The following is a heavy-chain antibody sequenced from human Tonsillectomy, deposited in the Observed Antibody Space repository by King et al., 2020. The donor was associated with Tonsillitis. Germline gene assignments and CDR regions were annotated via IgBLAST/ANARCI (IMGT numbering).Heavy chain of an antibody. J-gene: IGHJ1*01. CDR1: GYTFTGYY. D-gene: IGHD4-17*01. CDR2: INTNSGGT. CDR3: ARATYGDSEYFQY. V-gene: IGHV1-2*07. Sequence: VQLVESGADVKKPGASVKVSCKASGYTFTGYYIHWMRQAPGQGLEWMGWINTNSGGTKYAHNFQGRATMTRDTSISTAYMDLSRLRSDDTAVYYCARATYGDSEYFQYWGQGTRVTVSS.